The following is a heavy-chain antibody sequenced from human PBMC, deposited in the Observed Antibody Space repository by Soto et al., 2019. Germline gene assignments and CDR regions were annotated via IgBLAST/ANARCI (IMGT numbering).Heavy chain of an antibody. D-gene: IGHD5-18*01. CDR1: CGSFSGYY. V-gene: IGHV4-34*01. CDR2: INHSGST. CDR3: ARGGGYSYGYAFDY. J-gene: IGHJ4*02. Sequence: SETLSLTCAVYCGSFSGYYWSWIRQPPGKGLEWIGEINHSGSTNYNPSLKSRVTISVDTSKNQFSLKLSSVTAADTAVYYCARGGGYSYGYAFDYWGQGTLVTVSS.